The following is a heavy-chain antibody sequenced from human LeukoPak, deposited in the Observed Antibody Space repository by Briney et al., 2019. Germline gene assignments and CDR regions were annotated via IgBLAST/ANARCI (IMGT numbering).Heavy chain of an antibody. CDR2: ISSSGNAM. Sequence: GGSLRLSCSASGFTFSDYYMSWIRQAPGKGLEWVSYISSSGNAMYYADSVKGRFTISRDNAKNSLYLQMNSLSAEDTAVYYCAREIAAAGTDYWGQGTLVTVSS. D-gene: IGHD6-13*01. CDR3: AREIAAAGTDY. CDR1: GFTFSDYY. V-gene: IGHV3-11*04. J-gene: IGHJ4*02.